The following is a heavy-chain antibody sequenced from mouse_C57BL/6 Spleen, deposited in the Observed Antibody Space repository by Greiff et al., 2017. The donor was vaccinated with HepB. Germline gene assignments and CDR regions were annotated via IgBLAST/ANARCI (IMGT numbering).Heavy chain of an antibody. CDR2: IYPGDGDT. J-gene: IGHJ4*01. Sequence: QVHVKQSGAELVKPGASVKISCKASGYAFSSYWMNWVKQRPGKGLEWIGQIYPGDGDTNYNGKFKGKATLTADKSSSTAYMQLSSLTSEDSAVYFCARCGIPIYSHYAMDYWGQGTSVTVSS. CDR3: ARCGIPIYSHYAMDY. V-gene: IGHV1-80*01. CDR1: GYAFSSYW. D-gene: IGHD1-1*01.